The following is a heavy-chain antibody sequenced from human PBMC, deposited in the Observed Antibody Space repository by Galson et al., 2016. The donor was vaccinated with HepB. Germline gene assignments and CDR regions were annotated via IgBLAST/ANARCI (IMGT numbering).Heavy chain of an antibody. V-gene: IGHV6-1*01. Sequence: CAISGDSVSSNSAGWNWIRQSPSRGLEWLGWTFYRSNWQNDYAESVRSRITINPDTSKNQSPLQLNSVTPEDTAVYYCARSYLLGRGFGWWGQGTLVTVSS. CDR1: GDSVSSNSAG. CDR2: TFYRSNWQN. D-gene: IGHD7-27*01. CDR3: ARSYLLGRGFGW. J-gene: IGHJ4*02.